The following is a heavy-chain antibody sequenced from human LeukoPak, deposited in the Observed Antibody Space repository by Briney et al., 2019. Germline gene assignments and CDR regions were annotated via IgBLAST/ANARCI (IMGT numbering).Heavy chain of an antibody. Sequence: SETLSLTCTVSGGSISSYYWSWIRQPPGKGLEWIGYIYYSGSTNYNPSLESRVTISVDTSKNQFSLKLSSVTAADTAVYYCASIYRSGGSCRFDYWGQGTLVTVSS. CDR1: GGSISSYY. CDR2: IYYSGST. V-gene: IGHV4-59*01. D-gene: IGHD2-15*01. J-gene: IGHJ4*02. CDR3: ASIYRSGGSCRFDY.